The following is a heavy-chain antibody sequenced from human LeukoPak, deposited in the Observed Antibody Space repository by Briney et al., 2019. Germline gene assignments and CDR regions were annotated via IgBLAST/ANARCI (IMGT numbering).Heavy chain of an antibody. Sequence: GGSLRLSCAASGFTFSSYAMHWVRQAPGKELEWVAVISYDGSNKYYADSVKGRFTISRDNSKNTLYLQMNSLRAEDTAVYYCARERTRTSGRFKVGYYYYGMDVWGKGTTVTVSS. J-gene: IGHJ6*04. D-gene: IGHD1-26*01. CDR2: ISYDGSNK. CDR3: ARERTRTSGRFKVGYYYYGMDV. CDR1: GFTFSSYA. V-gene: IGHV3-30*04.